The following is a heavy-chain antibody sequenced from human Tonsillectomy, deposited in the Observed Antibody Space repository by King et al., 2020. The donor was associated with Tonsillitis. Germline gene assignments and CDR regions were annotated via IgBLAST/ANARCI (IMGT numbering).Heavy chain of an antibody. CDR3: ARHLGRVDTGDY. J-gene: IGHJ4*02. V-gene: IGHV4-39*01. CDR2: LYYSGST. Sequence: LQLQESGPGLVKPSETLSLTCTVSGGSIGDDNYFWGWIRQPPGEGLEWIGSLYYSGSTYYNPSLKSRLTISVDTSKNQFSLRVNSVTAADTAVYYCARHLGRVDTGDYWGQGTLATVSS. CDR1: GGSIGDDNYF. D-gene: IGHD5-18*01.